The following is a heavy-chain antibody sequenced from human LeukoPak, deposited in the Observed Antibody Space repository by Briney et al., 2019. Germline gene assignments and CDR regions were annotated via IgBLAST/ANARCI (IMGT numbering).Heavy chain of an antibody. D-gene: IGHD5-18*01. J-gene: IGHJ4*02. CDR1: GFTFSSYS. Sequence: GGSLRLSCAASGFTFSSYSMNWVRQAPGKGLEWVSSITSSSGYIYYADSVKGRFTISRDNAKNSLYLQMSSLRAEDTAVYYCARVVDTAIRYYFDYWGQGTLVTVSS. CDR2: ITSSSGYI. V-gene: IGHV3-21*01. CDR3: ARVVDTAIRYYFDY.